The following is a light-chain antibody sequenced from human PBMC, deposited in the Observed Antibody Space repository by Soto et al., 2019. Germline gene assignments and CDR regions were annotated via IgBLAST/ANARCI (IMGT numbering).Light chain of an antibody. Sequence: EIVMTQSPATLSVSPGERATLSCRASQNVGIDLAWFQQKPGQAPRLLIYGASSRATGIPDRFSGSGSGTDFTLTISRLEPEDFAVYYCQQYGSSPKTFGQGTKVDIK. CDR2: GAS. CDR1: QNVGID. V-gene: IGKV3-20*01. CDR3: QQYGSSPKT. J-gene: IGKJ1*01.